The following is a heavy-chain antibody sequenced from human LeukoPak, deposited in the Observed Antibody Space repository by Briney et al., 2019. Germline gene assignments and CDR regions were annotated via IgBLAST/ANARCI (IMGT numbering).Heavy chain of an antibody. Sequence: GGSLRLSCAASGFTFSSYWMHWVRQAPGKGLVWVSRINSDGSSTSYVDSVKGRFTISRDNAKNTLYLQMNSLRAEDTAVYYCARDRDRFWNDANDAFDIWGQGTMVTVSS. D-gene: IGHD1-1*01. CDR2: INSDGSST. V-gene: IGHV3-74*01. CDR1: GFTFSSYW. CDR3: ARDRDRFWNDANDAFDI. J-gene: IGHJ3*02.